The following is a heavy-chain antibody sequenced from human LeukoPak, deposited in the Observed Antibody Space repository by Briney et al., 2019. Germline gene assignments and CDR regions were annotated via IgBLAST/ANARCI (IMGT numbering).Heavy chain of an antibody. D-gene: IGHD3-10*01. CDR1: GFTFSSYW. V-gene: IGHV3-7*01. J-gene: IGHJ6*03. Sequence: PGGSLRLSCAASGFTFSSYWMSWVRQAPGKGLEWVANIKQDGSEKYYVDSVKGRFTISRDNAKNSLYPQMNSLRAEDTAVYYCARVGGHYYGSGSYSYYYYMDVWGKGTTVTISS. CDR2: IKQDGSEK. CDR3: ARVGGHYYGSGSYSYYYYMDV.